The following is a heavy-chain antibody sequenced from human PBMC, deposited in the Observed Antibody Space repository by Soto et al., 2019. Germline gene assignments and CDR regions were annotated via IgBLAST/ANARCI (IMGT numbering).Heavy chain of an antibody. CDR3: ARTSAVVAARFFDY. J-gene: IGHJ4*02. V-gene: IGHV4-34*01. CDR2: INHSGST. D-gene: IGHD2-15*01. CDR1: GGSFSGYY. Sequence: SETLSLTCAVYGGSFSGYYWSWIRQPPGKGLEWIGEINHSGSTNYNPSLKSRVTISVDTSKNQFSLKLSSVTAADTAVYYCARTSAVVAARFFDYWGQGTLVTVSS.